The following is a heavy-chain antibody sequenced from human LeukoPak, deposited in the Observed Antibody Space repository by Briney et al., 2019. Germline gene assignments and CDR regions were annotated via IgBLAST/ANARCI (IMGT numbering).Heavy chain of an antibody. Sequence: SETLSLTCTVSGYSISSGYYWGWIRQPPGKGLEWIGSIYHSGSTYYNPSLKSRVTISVDTSKNQFSLKLSSVTAADTAVYYCARDRGATVVTHDYWGQGTLVTVSS. V-gene: IGHV4-38-2*02. CDR3: ARDRGATVVTHDY. J-gene: IGHJ4*02. D-gene: IGHD4-23*01. CDR2: IYHSGST. CDR1: GYSISSGYY.